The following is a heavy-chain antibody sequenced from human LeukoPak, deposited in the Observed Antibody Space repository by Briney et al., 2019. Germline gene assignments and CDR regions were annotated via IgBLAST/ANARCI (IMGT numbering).Heavy chain of an antibody. CDR1: GGSISSYY. Sequence: SETLSLTCTVTGGSISSYYWSWLRQPPGKGLEWIGYIYYSGTTNYNPSLKSRVTISVDTSKNQFSLKLSSVTAADTAVYYCARRKYYDSSGYYTNAFDIWGQGTMVTVSS. V-gene: IGHV4-59*08. D-gene: IGHD3-22*01. J-gene: IGHJ3*02. CDR3: ARRKYYDSSGYYTNAFDI. CDR2: IYYSGTT.